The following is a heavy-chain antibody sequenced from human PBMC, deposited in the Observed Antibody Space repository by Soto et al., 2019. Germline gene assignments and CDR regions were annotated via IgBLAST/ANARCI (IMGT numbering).Heavy chain of an antibody. V-gene: IGHV3-33*01. J-gene: IGHJ4*02. CDR2: IWYDGSNK. CDR1: GFTFSSYG. D-gene: IGHD2-15*01. Sequence: PGGSLRLSCAASGFTFSSYGMHWVRQAPGKGLEWVAVIWYDGSNKYYADSVKGRFTISRDNSKNTLYLQMNSLRAEDTAVYYCARAHRYCSGGSCYEGGFDYWGQGT. CDR3: ARAHRYCSGGSCYEGGFDY.